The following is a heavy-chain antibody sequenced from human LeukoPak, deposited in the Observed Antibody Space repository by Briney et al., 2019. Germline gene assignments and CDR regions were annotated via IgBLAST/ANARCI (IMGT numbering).Heavy chain of an antibody. D-gene: IGHD2-2*02. CDR1: GGSISSSSYS. V-gene: IGHV4-39*01. Sequence: SETLSLTCTVSGGSISSSSYSWGWIRQPPGKGLEWIGSIYYSGSTYYNPSLKSRVTISVDTSKNQFSLKLSSVTAADTAVYYCASRRCSSTSCYMPSIYYYYYGMDVWGQGTTVTVSS. CDR3: ASRRCSSTSCYMPSIYYYYYGMDV. J-gene: IGHJ6*02. CDR2: IYYSGST.